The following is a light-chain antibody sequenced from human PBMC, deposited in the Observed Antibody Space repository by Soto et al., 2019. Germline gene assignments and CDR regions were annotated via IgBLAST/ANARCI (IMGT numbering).Light chain of an antibody. Sequence: DIQMTQSPSSLSASVGDRVTITCRASQSISSYLNWYQQKPGKAPKLLIYAASSLQSGVPSRFSGSGSGTYFTLTISSLQPEDFATYYFQQSYSTPPTFGQGTKVEIK. J-gene: IGKJ1*01. CDR3: QQSYSTPPT. V-gene: IGKV1-39*01. CDR1: QSISSY. CDR2: AAS.